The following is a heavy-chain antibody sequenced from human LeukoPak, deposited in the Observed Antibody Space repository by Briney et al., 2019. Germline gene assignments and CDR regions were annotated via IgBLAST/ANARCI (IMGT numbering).Heavy chain of an antibody. J-gene: IGHJ4*02. CDR1: GFSLSTSGVG. D-gene: IGHD3/OR15-3a*01. CDR3: THIFWAGQYYYFDY. Sequence: SGPTLVNLTQTLTLTCTFSGFSLSTSGVGVGWIRQPPGKALEWLAHIYWDDDKRYSPSLKSRLTISKDTSKNQVVLSMTNMDPVDTATYYCTHIFWAGQYYYFDYWGQGTLVTVSS. CDR2: IYWDDDK. V-gene: IGHV2-5*02.